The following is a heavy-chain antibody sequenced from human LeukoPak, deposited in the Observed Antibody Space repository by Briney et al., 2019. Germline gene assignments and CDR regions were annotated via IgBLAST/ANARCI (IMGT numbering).Heavy chain of an antibody. CDR2: INHSGST. CDR1: GGSFSGSY. CDR3: ARGPPRDYSSSGFYYNY. Sequence: SETLSLTCAIYGGSFSGSYWSWIRQPPGKRLEWIGEINHSGSTNYNPSLESRVTISEDTSKNQISLKLRSVTAADTAVYYCARGPPRDYSSSGFYYNYWGQGTLVTVSS. V-gene: IGHV4-34*01. J-gene: IGHJ4*02. D-gene: IGHD3-22*01.